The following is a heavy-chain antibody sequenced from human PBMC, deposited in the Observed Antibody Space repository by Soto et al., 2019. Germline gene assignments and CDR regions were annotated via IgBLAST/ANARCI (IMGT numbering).Heavy chain of an antibody. Sequence: APVKVSCKASGYTFTGYYMHLVRQAPGQGLEWMGWINPNSGGTNYAQKFQGWVTMTRDTSISTAYMELSRLRSDDTAVYYCARGEGYCSGGSCYAYWGQGTLVTVSS. CDR1: GYTFTGYY. CDR2: INPNSGGT. J-gene: IGHJ4*02. CDR3: ARGEGYCSGGSCYAY. V-gene: IGHV1-2*04. D-gene: IGHD2-15*01.